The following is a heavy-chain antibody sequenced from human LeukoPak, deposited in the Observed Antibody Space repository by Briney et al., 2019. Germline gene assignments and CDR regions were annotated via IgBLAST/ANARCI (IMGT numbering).Heavy chain of an antibody. V-gene: IGHV4-38-2*01. D-gene: IGHD6-13*01. CDR2: IYHSGST. J-gene: IGHJ5*02. Sequence: SETQSLTCAVSGYSISSGYYWGWIRQPPGKGLEWIGSIYHSGSTYYNPSLKSRVTISVDTSKNQFSLKLSSVTAADTAVYYCARYSEYSSSWTWGQRPRVTLSS. CDR3: ARYSEYSSSWT. CDR1: GYSISSGYY.